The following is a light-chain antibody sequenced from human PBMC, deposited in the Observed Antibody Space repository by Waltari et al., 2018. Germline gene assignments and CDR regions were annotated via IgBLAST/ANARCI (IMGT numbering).Light chain of an antibody. Sequence: QSVLTQPPSASGTPGQRVTISCSGGRSNIGNNYVFWYQQFPGTAPKLLIYRIYQRPSGVPDRFSGSKYGTSASLAISGLRSEDEADYYCAAWDDSLSVWVFGGGTKLTVL. CDR1: RSNIGNNY. J-gene: IGLJ3*02. V-gene: IGLV1-47*01. CDR2: RIY. CDR3: AAWDDSLSVWV.